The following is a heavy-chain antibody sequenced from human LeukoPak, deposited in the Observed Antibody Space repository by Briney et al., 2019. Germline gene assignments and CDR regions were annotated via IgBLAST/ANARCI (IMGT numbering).Heavy chain of an antibody. CDR1: GFTFSSYA. Sequence: GGSLRLSCAASGFTFSSYAMSWVRRAPGKGLEWVSAISGSGGSTYYADSVKGRFTISRDNSKNTLYLQMNSLRAEDTAVYYCAERGQQLDNWFDPWGQGTLVTVSS. D-gene: IGHD6-13*01. J-gene: IGHJ5*02. V-gene: IGHV3-23*01. CDR2: ISGSGGST. CDR3: AERGQQLDNWFDP.